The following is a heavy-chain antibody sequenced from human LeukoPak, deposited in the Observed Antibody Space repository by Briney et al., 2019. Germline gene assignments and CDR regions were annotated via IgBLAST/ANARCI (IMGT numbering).Heavy chain of an antibody. J-gene: IGHJ3*02. CDR3: ARGIAAAPERAFDI. CDR1: GGSITFYY. D-gene: IGHD6-13*01. V-gene: IGHV4-4*07. CDR2: IYSSGST. Sequence: SETLSLTCTASGGSITFYYWSWIRRPAGKGLEWIGRIYSSGSTDYNPSLKSRVTMSVDTSKSQFSLKMSSVTAADTAVYYCARGIAAAPERAFDIWGQGTMVTVSS.